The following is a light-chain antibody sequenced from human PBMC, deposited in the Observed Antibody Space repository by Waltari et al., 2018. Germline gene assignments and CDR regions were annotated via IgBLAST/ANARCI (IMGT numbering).Light chain of an antibody. Sequence: DIVMTQSPDSLALSLGERANINLKSSQSFISSFNNKNYLTWFQQKAGEPPKLLIYWASNRESEVPDRFSGSGSGTDFTLTISGLQAEDVAVYYCQQYSATPPTFGQGTKVEIK. CDR3: QQYSATPPT. CDR1: QSFISSFNNKNY. J-gene: IGKJ1*01. V-gene: IGKV4-1*01. CDR2: WAS.